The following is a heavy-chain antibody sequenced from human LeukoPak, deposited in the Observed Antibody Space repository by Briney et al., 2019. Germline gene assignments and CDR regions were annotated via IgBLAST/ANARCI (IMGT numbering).Heavy chain of an antibody. CDR1: GFTFSNYAM. CDR2: ISHGGTT. J-gene: IGHJ4*02. Sequence: GSLRLSCAASGFTFSNYAMTWVRQAPGKGLEWIGEISHGGTTNYNPSLRSRVAMSLDRANNQFSLSLTSVTAADTAVYYCTRESRPFCPFAYWGQGVLVTVSS. V-gene: IGHV4-4*02. D-gene: IGHD2-2*01. CDR3: TRESRPFCPFAY.